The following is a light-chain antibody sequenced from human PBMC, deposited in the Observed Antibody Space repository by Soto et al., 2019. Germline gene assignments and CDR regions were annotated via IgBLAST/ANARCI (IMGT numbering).Light chain of an antibody. J-gene: IGKJ4*01. V-gene: IGKV1D-13*01. CDR1: QGISSA. CDR3: QQRSNWPPT. CDR2: DAS. Sequence: AIQLTQSPSSLSASVGDRVTITCRASQGISSALAWYQKKPGKSPKLLIYDASSLESGVPSRFSGGGSGTDFTLTISSLEPEDFAVYFCQQRSNWPPTFGGGTKVDIK.